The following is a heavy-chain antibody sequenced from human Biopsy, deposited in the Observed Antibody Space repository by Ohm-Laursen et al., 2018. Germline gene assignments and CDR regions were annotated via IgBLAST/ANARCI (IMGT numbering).Heavy chain of an antibody. CDR2: IIAVSGLV. CDR3: ATPFQYYDSWGGYPPFDH. Sequence: SVTVSYQAYGGTFSNYAISWVRQAPGEGIEWMGGIIAVSGLVNYAPKFQGRVSITADKSTSTAYMELSNLKSEETAVYYCATPFQYYDSWGGYPPFDHWGQGTLVTVSS. D-gene: IGHD3-3*01. CDR1: GGTFSNYA. V-gene: IGHV1-69*17. J-gene: IGHJ4*02.